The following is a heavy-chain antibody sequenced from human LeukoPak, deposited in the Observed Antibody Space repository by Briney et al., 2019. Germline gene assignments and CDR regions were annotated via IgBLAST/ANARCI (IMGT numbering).Heavy chain of an antibody. V-gene: IGHV1-2*06. CDR3: ARPTSSGWITL. CDR2: INPNSGGT. Sequence: ASVKVSCKASGYTFTGYYMHWVRQAPGQGLEWMGRINPNSGGTNYAQKFQGRVTMTRDTSISTAYMELSRLRSDDTAAYYCARPTSSGWITLWGQGTLVTVSS. CDR1: GYTFTGYY. D-gene: IGHD6-19*01. J-gene: IGHJ4*02.